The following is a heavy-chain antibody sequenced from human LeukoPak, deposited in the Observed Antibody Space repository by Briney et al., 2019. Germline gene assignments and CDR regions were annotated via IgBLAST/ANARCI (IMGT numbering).Heavy chain of an antibody. CDR1: GYTFTGYY. Sequence: ASVKVSCKASGYTFTGYYMHWVRQAPGQGLEWMGWINPNSGGTNYAQKFQGRVTMTRDTSISTAYMELSSLRSEDTAVYYCARARLDAESGADYYYYMDVWGKGTTVTVSS. J-gene: IGHJ6*03. CDR3: ARARLDAESGADYYYYMDV. D-gene: IGHD1-14*01. V-gene: IGHV1-2*02. CDR2: INPNSGGT.